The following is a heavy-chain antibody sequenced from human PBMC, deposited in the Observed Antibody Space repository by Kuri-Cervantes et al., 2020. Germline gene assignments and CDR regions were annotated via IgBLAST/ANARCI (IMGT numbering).Heavy chain of an antibody. CDR1: GFTFSSYW. CDR2: ISSDGSST. V-gene: IGHV3-74*01. CDR3: ARGNFYAMDV. J-gene: IGHJ6*02. Sequence: GESLKISCAASGFTFSSYWMRWVRQAPGKGLVWVSRISSDGSSTRYADSVKGRFSISRDNATNTLYLHMNSLRAEDTAVYYCARGNFYAMDVWGQGTTVTVSS.